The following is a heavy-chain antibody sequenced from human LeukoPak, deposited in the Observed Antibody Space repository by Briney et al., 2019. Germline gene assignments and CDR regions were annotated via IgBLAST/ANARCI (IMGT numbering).Heavy chain of an antibody. CDR3: ARASSSSGDFDY. J-gene: IGHJ4*02. CDR1: GYTFTGYY. V-gene: IGHV1-2*02. Sequence: ASVKVSCKASGYTFTGYYMHWVRQAPGQGLEWMGWINPNSGGTNYAQKFQGRVTMTRDTSISTAHMELSRLRSDDTAVYYCARASSSSGDFDYWGQGTLVTVSS. D-gene: IGHD6-6*01. CDR2: INPNSGGT.